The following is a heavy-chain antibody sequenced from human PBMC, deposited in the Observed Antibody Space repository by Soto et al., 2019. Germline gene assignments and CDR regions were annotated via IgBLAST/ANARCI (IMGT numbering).Heavy chain of an antibody. Sequence: QLVLQESGPGLVKSSETLSLTCSVSGGSISSSSYYWNWIRQSPGKGLEWIGSVYYSGTTYYNPSLQGRVTISVDTYNQFSLRLSSVTAADTAYYFWARRPMIGPVAENAFDIWGQGTRVTVSS. CDR3: ARRPMIGPVAENAFDI. J-gene: IGHJ3*02. D-gene: IGHD6-19*01. V-gene: IGHV4-39*01. CDR1: GGSISSSSYY. CDR2: VYYSGTT.